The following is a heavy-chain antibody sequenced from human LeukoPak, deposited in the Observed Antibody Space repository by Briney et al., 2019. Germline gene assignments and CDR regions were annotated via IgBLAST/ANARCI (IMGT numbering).Heavy chain of an antibody. CDR3: ARDGPWIQLSSPRAFDI. J-gene: IGHJ3*02. CDR2: ISTSITTI. D-gene: IGHD5-18*01. Sequence: GGSLRLSCAASGFTFSSYGMHWVRQAPGKGLEWVSYISTSITTIYYADSVKGRFTISRDNAKNSLYLQMNSLRAEDTAVYYCARDGPWIQLSSPRAFDIWGQGTMVTVSS. CDR1: GFTFSSYG. V-gene: IGHV3-48*01.